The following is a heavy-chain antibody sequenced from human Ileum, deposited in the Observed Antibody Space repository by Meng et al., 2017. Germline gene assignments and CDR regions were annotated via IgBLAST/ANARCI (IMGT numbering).Heavy chain of an antibody. CDR3: AAFCSGGSCPDY. Sequence: QVQLLESGPGLAKPSETLVLTCTVSGASISSYYWTWIRQPPGKGLDWIGYIHYSGSTNYNPSLKSRITMSVDTSKNQVSLKLSSVTAADTAIYYCAAFCSGGSCPDYWGQGTLVTVSS. CDR2: IHYSGST. D-gene: IGHD2-15*01. J-gene: IGHJ4*02. V-gene: IGHV4-59*01. CDR1: GASISSYY.